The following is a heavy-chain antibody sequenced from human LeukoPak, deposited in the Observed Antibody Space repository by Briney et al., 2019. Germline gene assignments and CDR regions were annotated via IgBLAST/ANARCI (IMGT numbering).Heavy chain of an antibody. CDR2: IKQDGNEK. V-gene: IGHV3-7*05. D-gene: IGHD2/OR15-2a*01. CDR3: TTFYTRLTDY. CDR1: GFTFSSCW. J-gene: IGHJ4*02. Sequence: GGSLRRSCAASGFTFSSCWMTWVRQAPGKGLEWVANIKQDGNEKYYVDSVKGRFSISRDNAKNSLFLQMNSLRAEDTAVYYCTTFYTRLTDYWGQGTLVTVSS.